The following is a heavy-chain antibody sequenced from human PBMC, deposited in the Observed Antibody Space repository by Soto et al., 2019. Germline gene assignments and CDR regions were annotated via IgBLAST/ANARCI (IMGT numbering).Heavy chain of an antibody. Sequence: GGSMRLSCAGSGCTFGSFRLHWIRQAPGKGLVWLAGIGTDGGTDYADSVKGRFTISRDNAKNSLYLQMNSLRAEDTAVYYCARGFSATLIARCAWGQGTLVTVSS. D-gene: IGHD1-1*01. CDR2: IGTDGGT. V-gene: IGHV3-13*01. CDR1: GCTFGSFR. J-gene: IGHJ4*02. CDR3: ARGFSATLIARCA.